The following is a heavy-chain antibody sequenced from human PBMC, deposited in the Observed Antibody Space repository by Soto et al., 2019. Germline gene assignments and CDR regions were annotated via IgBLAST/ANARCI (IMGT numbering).Heavy chain of an antibody. CDR3: ARDASGLSVY. D-gene: IGHD6-19*01. J-gene: IGHJ4*02. Sequence: EVQLVESGGGLVQPGGSLRISCAASGFTFSDYWMSWVRQATGKGLEWVANMKQDGSEKFYVDSVKGRFTISRDNAKESRVLKMNSLSDEAKAVYYCARDASGLSVYGGQGTLVTVSS. CDR1: GFTFSDYW. V-gene: IGHV3-7*04. CDR2: MKQDGSEK.